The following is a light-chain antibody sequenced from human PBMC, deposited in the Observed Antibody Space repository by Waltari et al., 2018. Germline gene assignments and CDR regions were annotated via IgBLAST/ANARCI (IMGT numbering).Light chain of an antibody. CDR3: QHRGNWPLLA. CDR2: DAS. Sequence: EIVLAQSPATLSFSPGERATLSCRASQSVGRFLAWYQRKPGQAPRLLIYDASDRATGTPARFSGSGSGTDFTLTISSLEPEAFAVYYCQHRGNWPLLAFGQGTRLEIK. J-gene: IGKJ5*01. CDR1: QSVGRF. V-gene: IGKV3-11*01.